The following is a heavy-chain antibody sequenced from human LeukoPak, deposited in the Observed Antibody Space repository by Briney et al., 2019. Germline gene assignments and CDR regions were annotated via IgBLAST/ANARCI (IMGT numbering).Heavy chain of an antibody. D-gene: IGHD3-22*01. V-gene: IGHV1-69*05. Sequence: SVKVSCNASGGTFSSYAISWVRQAPGQGLEWMGGMIPIFGTANYAQKFQGRVTMTRNTSISTDYMELSSLRSEDTAVYYCARQYYYDSSGYYYGRDYYGMDVWGQGTTVTVSS. CDR3: ARQYYYDSSGYYYGRDYYGMDV. CDR1: GGTFSSYA. CDR2: MIPIFGTA. J-gene: IGHJ6*02.